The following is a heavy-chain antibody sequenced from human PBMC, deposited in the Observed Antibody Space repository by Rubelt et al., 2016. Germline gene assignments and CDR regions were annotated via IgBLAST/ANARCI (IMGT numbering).Heavy chain of an antibody. V-gene: IGHV4-34*01. D-gene: IGHD4-17*01. J-gene: IGHJ4*02. Sequence: QVQLQQWGAGLLKPSETLSLTCAVYGGSFSGYYWSWIRQPPGKGLEWIGEINHSGSTNYNPSLKSRVTIPGDTSKNQFPLKLSAVTAADTAVYYCARAASTVTTLLDLGYWGQGTLVTVSS. CDR2: INHSGST. CDR3: ARAASTVTTLLDLGY. CDR1: GGSFSGYY.